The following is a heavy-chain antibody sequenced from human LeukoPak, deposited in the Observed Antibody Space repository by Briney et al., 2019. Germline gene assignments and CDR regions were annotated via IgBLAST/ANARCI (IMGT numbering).Heavy chain of an antibody. CDR2: IYSGGST. CDR3: ARDLYGGNRGGFDY. V-gene: IGHV3-66*01. J-gene: IGHJ4*02. Sequence: PGGSLRLSCAASGFTVSSNYMSWVRQAPGKGLEWVSVIYSGGSTYYADSVKGRFTISRDNSKNTLYLQMNSLRAEDTAVYYCARDLYGGNRGGFDYWGQGTLVTVSS. D-gene: IGHD4-23*01. CDR1: GFTVSSNY.